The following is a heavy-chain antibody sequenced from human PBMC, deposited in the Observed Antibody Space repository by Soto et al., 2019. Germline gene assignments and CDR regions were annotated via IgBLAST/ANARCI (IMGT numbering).Heavy chain of an antibody. CDR3: ARDGGFDDYGGQPHPPGWYFDL. Sequence: QVQLQESGPGLVKPSETLSLTCTVSGGSISSYYWSWIRQPAGKGLEWIGRIYTSGSTNYNPSLKSRVTMSVDTSKNQFSLKLSSVTAADTAVYYCARDGGFDDYGGQPHPPGWYFDLWGRGTLVTVSS. J-gene: IGHJ2*01. CDR1: GGSISSYY. D-gene: IGHD4-17*01. V-gene: IGHV4-4*07. CDR2: IYTSGST.